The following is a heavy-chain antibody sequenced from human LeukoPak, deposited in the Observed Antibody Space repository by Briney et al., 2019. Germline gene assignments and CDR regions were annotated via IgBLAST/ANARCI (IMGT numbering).Heavy chain of an antibody. CDR3: ARVRGDSSWYGLGY. D-gene: IGHD6-13*01. CDR2: INPDSGGT. CDR1: GYTFTGYY. V-gene: IGHV1-2*02. J-gene: IGHJ4*02. Sequence: ASVKVSCKTSGYTFTGYYIHWVRQAPGQRLEWMGWINPDSGGTNYAQKFQGRVTMTRDTSISAGYMELSGLRPDDTAVFYCARVRGDSSWYGLGYWGQGTLVSVSS.